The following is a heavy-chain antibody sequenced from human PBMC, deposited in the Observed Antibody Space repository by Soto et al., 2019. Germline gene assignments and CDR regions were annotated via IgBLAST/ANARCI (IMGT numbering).Heavy chain of an antibody. CDR3: AREEEGYCSGGACYWFDP. D-gene: IGHD2-15*01. J-gene: IGHJ5*02. Sequence: QVQLQESGPGLVKPSQTLSLTYIVSGGSINSGNSYWSWIRQPPGKGLEWIGYIHYSGNTYFNPSLKSRVTLSLQSSKNQFSLKLSSVTAADTAVYYCAREEEGYCSGGACYWFDPWGQGTLVTVSS. CDR1: GGSINSGNSY. CDR2: IHYSGNT. V-gene: IGHV4-30-4*01.